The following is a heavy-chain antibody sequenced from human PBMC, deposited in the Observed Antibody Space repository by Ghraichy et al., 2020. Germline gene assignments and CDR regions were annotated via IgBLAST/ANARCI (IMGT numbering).Heavy chain of an antibody. CDR2: IYYSGST. D-gene: IGHD2-15*01. CDR3: ARHDYCSGGNCVLSHSDYGMDV. Sequence: SETLSLTCSVSGGSISSSRYFWGWIRQPPGKGLEWIGTIYYSGSTYYNPSLKSRVTISVDTYKNQFSLKQRSVTAADTAVYYCARHDYCSGGNCVLSHSDYGMDVWGQGTSVTVSS. CDR1: GGSISSSRYF. V-gene: IGHV4-39*01. J-gene: IGHJ6*02.